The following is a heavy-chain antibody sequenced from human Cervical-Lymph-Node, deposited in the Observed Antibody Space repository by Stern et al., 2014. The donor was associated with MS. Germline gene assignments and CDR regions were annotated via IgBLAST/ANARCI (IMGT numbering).Heavy chain of an antibody. CDR3: ARRLYYYAPFDP. J-gene: IGHJ5*02. CDR2: IYPGYCYT. CDR1: GYSFTSYW. Sequence: EVQLVESGAEVKKPGESLKISCKGSGYSFTSYWLGWVRQIPGKGLEWMGTIYPGYCYTRYGQSFQRPVRISSDKAISPAYLQWSSLKASDPAMYYCARRLYYYAPFDPWGQGTLVTVSS. D-gene: IGHD3-10*01. V-gene: IGHV5-51*01.